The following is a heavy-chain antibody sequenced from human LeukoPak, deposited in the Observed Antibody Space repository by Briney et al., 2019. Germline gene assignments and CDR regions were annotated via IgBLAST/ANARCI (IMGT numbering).Heavy chain of an antibody. CDR2: IYYSGTT. Sequence: SETLSLTCTVSGGSISSYYWSWIRQPPGKGLEWIGYIYYSGTTKYNPSLKSRVTISVDTSKNQFSLKLSSVTAADTAVYYCARAGGGYSSGWGAFDIWGQGTVVTVSS. J-gene: IGHJ3*02. CDR3: ARAGGGYSSGWGAFDI. V-gene: IGHV4-59*01. D-gene: IGHD5-18*01. CDR1: GGSISSYY.